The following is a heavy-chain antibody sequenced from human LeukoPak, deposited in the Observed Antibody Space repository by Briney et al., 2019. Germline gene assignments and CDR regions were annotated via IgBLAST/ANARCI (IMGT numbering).Heavy chain of an antibody. D-gene: IGHD6-13*01. V-gene: IGHV3-21*06. CDR2: IRCNTRYI. Sequence: GGSLRLSCAAPGFTLSNYRMNWVRQAPGKGLEWDSSIRCNTRYIYYADSMRRRFTISRDNAKNSLYLQMNSLKPEDTAVYYCARVAEAAAFDSWGLGTLVTVSS. CDR1: GFTLSNYR. CDR3: ARVAEAAAFDS. J-gene: IGHJ4*02.